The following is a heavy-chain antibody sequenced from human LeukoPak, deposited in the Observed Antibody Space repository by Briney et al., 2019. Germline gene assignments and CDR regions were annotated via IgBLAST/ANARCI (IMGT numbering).Heavy chain of an antibody. CDR1: GYSFTTYW. J-gene: IGHJ4*02. Sequence: GESLKISCKGSGYSFTTYWVAWVRQLPGKGLEWVGIIRPMNSDVRYSPSFQGQVTISADRSINTAYLQWSSLTASDTAMYYCASRPFETTVVPWDFYWGQGTQVTVSS. V-gene: IGHV5-51*01. CDR3: ASRPFETTVVPWDFY. CDR2: IRPMNSDV. D-gene: IGHD4-23*01.